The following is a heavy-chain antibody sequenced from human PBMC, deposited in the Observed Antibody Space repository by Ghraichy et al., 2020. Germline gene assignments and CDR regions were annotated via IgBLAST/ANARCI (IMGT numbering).Heavy chain of an antibody. Sequence: GESLNISCAASGFTFSSYAMSWVRQAPGKGLEWVSAISGSGGSTYYADSVKGRFTISRDNSKNTLYLQMNSLRAEDTAVYYCAKGLSGYSSSNYYMDVWGKGTTVTVSS. CDR2: ISGSGGST. D-gene: IGHD6-6*01. V-gene: IGHV3-23*01. CDR1: GFTFSSYA. CDR3: AKGLSGYSSSNYYMDV. J-gene: IGHJ6*03.